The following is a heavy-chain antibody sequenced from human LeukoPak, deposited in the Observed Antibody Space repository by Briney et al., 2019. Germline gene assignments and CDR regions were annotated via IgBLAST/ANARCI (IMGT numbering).Heavy chain of an antibody. CDR3: AGLRLDY. J-gene: IGHJ4*02. CDR1: GGSFSGYY. V-gene: IGHV4-34*01. CDR2: INHSGST. Sequence: SETLSLTCAVYGGSFSGYYWSWIRQPPGKGLEWIGEINHSGSTNYNPSLKSRVTISVDTSKNQFSLKLSSVTAADTAVYYCAGLRLDYWGQGTLATVSS. D-gene: IGHD4-17*01.